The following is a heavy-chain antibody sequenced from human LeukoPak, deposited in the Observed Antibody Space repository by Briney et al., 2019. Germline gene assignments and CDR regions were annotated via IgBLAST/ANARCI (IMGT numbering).Heavy chain of an antibody. Sequence: SETLSLTCTVSGGSISSSSYYWGWIRQPPGKGLEWIGSIYYSGSTNYNPSLKSRVTISVDTSKNQFSLKLSSVTAADTAVYYCARMGRGAYYYYYMDVWGKGTTVTVSS. CDR1: GGSISSSSYY. CDR2: IYYSGST. J-gene: IGHJ6*03. V-gene: IGHV4-39*07. CDR3: ARMGRGAYYYYYMDV.